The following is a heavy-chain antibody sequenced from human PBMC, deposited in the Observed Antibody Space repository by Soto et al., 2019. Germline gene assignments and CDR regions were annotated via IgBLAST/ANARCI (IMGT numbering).Heavy chain of an antibody. J-gene: IGHJ4*02. D-gene: IGHD2-2*01. CDR2: IGGSGVTT. Sequence: EVQLLESGGGLVQPGGSLRLSCAASGFTFSDYAMSWVRQAPGKGLEWVSTIGGSGVTTYYADSVKGRFTISRDNSKNTVYLQMNSLRAEDTAVFYCARDRWRYQNNYFEFWGQGTLVTVSS. CDR1: GFTFSDYA. V-gene: IGHV3-23*01. CDR3: ARDRWRYQNNYFEF.